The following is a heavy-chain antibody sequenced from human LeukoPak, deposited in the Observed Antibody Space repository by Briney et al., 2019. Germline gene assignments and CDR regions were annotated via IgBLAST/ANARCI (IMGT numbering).Heavy chain of an antibody. D-gene: IGHD1-26*01. CDR2: INPSGGST. CDR1: GGIFTSLA. CDR3: ARATSLWEPPFDY. V-gene: IGHV1-46*01. Sequence: ASVKVSCKASGGIFTSLAITWVRQAPGQGLEWMGIINPSGGSTSYAQKFQGRVTMTRDTSTSTVYMELSSLRSEDTAVYYCARATSLWEPPFDYWGQGTLVTVSS. J-gene: IGHJ4*02.